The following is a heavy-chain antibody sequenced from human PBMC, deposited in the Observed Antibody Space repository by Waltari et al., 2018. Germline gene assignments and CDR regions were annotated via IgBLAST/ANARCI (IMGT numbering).Heavy chain of an antibody. CDR3: ARGLRLRYFDGFDY. J-gene: IGHJ4*02. CDR2: INHSGST. V-gene: IGHV4-34*01. D-gene: IGHD3-9*01. Sequence: QVQLQQWGAGLLKPSETLSLTCAVYGGSFSGYYWSWIRQPPGKGLEWIGEINHSGSTNCNPSLKSRVTISVDTSKNQFSLKLSSVTAADTAVYYCARGLRLRYFDGFDYWGQGTLVTVSS. CDR1: GGSFSGYY.